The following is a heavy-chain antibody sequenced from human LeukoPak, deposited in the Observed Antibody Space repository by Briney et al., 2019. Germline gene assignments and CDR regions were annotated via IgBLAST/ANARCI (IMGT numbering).Heavy chain of an antibody. D-gene: IGHD3-22*01. CDR3: ARGLYYDSSGYPYY. CDR2: INHSGSP. J-gene: IGHJ4*02. CDR1: GGSISSYY. V-gene: IGHV4-34*01. Sequence: SETLSLTCAVYGGSISSYYWSWIRQPPGKGLEWVGEINHSGSPNYNPSLKSRVTISVDTSKNQFSLKLSSVTAADTAVYYCARGLYYDSSGYPYYWGQGTLVTVSS.